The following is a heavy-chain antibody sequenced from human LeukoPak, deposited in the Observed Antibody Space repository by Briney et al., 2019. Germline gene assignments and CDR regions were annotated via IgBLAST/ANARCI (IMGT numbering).Heavy chain of an antibody. V-gene: IGHV4-39*01. CDR3: ARTNWGSGFDY. CDR2: IYYSGST. CDR1: GGSISSSSYY. J-gene: IGHJ4*02. Sequence: SETLSLTCTVSGGSISSSSYYWGWIRQPPGKGLEWIGSIYYSGSTYYNPSLKSRVTISVDTSKNQFSLKLSSVTAADTAVYYCARTNWGSGFDYWGQGTLVTVSS. D-gene: IGHD7-27*01.